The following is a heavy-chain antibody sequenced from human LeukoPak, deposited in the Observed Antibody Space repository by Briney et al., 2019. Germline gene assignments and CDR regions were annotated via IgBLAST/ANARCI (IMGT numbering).Heavy chain of an antibody. CDR2: IDHSGST. J-gene: IGHJ3*02. V-gene: IGHV4-34*01. CDR1: GGSFSGYY. Sequence: SETLSLTCAVYGGSFSGYYWSWIRQPPGKGLEWIGEIDHSGSTNYNPSLKSRVTISVDTSKNQFSLKLSSVTAADTAVYYCAREYSSSSGRRAFDIWGQGTMVTVSS. D-gene: IGHD6-6*01. CDR3: AREYSSSSGRRAFDI.